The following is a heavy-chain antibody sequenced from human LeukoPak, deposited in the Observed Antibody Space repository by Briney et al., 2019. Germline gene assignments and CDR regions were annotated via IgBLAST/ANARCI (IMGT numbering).Heavy chain of an antibody. CDR1: GGSISSGAYY. CDR2: IYYSGST. CDR3: ARGDSSSWSFKI. V-gene: IGHV4-30-4*01. D-gene: IGHD6-13*01. Sequence: SETLFLTCTVSGGSISSGAYYWSWIRQPPGKGLEWIGHIYYSGSTYYNPSLQSRVSLSVDTSKSQFSLILNSVTAADTAVYYCARGDSSSWSFKIWGQGSLVTVSS. J-gene: IGHJ4*02.